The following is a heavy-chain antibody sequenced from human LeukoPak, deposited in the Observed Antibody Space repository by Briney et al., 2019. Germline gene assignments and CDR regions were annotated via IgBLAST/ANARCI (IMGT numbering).Heavy chain of an antibody. Sequence: SETLSLTCAVYGGSFSGYYWSWIRQPPGKGLEWIGEINHSGSTNYNPSLKSRVTISVDTSKNQFSLKLSSATAADTAVYYCARGRRYYDFWSGPTGSRYYFDYWGQGTLVTVSS. D-gene: IGHD3-3*01. CDR1: GGSFSGYY. CDR2: INHSGST. J-gene: IGHJ4*02. V-gene: IGHV4-34*01. CDR3: ARGRRYYDFWSGPTGSRYYFDY.